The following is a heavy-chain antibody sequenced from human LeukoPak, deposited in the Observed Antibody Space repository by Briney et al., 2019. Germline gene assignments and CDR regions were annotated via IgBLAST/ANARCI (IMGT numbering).Heavy chain of an antibody. CDR2: IIPIFGTA. D-gene: IGHD4-11*01. J-gene: IGHJ5*02. Sequence: ASVTVSCKASGGTFSSYAISWVRQAPGQGLEWMGGIIPIFGTANYAQKFQGRVTITADESTSTAYMELSSLRSEDTAVYYCARDSPGYSTGGDWFDPWGQGTLVTVSS. V-gene: IGHV1-69*13. CDR3: ARDSPGYSTGGDWFDP. CDR1: GGTFSSYA.